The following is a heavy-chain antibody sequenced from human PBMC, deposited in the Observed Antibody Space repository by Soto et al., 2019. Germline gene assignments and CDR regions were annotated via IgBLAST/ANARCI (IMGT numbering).Heavy chain of an antibody. Sequence: GGSLRLSCAASGFTFSSYAMHWVRQAPGKGLEWVAVISYDGSNKYYADSVKGRFTISRDNSKNTLYLQMNSLRAEDTAVYYCARGLWELLSYYFDYWGQGTLVTVSS. V-gene: IGHV3-30-3*01. J-gene: IGHJ4*02. CDR3: ARGLWELLSYYFDY. CDR1: GFTFSSYA. CDR2: ISYDGSNK. D-gene: IGHD1-26*01.